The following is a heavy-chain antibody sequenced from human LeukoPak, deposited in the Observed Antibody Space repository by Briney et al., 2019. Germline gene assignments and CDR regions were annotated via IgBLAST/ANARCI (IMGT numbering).Heavy chain of an antibody. D-gene: IGHD1-26*01. CDR2: IRYDGSNK. CDR3: ARDGRVGATRAYYYYMDV. V-gene: IGHV3-30*02. Sequence: GGSLRLSCAASGFTFSSYGMHWVRQAPGKGLEWVAFIRYDGSNKYYADSVKGRFTISRDNSKNTLYLQMNSLRAEDMAVYYCARDGRVGATRAYYYYMDVWGKGTTVTVSS. CDR1: GFTFSSYG. J-gene: IGHJ6*03.